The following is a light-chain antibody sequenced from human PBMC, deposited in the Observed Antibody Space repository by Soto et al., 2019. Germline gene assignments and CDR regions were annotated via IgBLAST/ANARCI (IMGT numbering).Light chain of an antibody. CDR1: QSVSSNY. Sequence: EMVLTQSPATLSLSPGERANLSCRASQSVSSNYLAWYQQKPGQTPRLLIYGASTRATGIPVRFSGSGSGTDFTLTISRLEPEDFAVYYCQQYDNSPMTFGQGTNVDIK. V-gene: IGKV3-20*01. CDR3: QQYDNSPMT. J-gene: IGKJ1*01. CDR2: GAS.